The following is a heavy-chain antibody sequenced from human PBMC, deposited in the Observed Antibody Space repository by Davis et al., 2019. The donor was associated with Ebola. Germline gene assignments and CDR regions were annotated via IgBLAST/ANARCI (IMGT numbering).Heavy chain of an antibody. J-gene: IGHJ6*02. CDR1: GFTFSSYG. V-gene: IGHV3-33*01. Sequence: GESLKISCAASGFTFSSYGMHWVRQAPGKGLEWVAVIWYDGSNKYYADSVKGRFTISRDNSKNTLYLQMNSLKTEDTAVYYCTTGRELENYYYYGMDVWGQGTTVTVSS. CDR2: IWYDGSNK. CDR3: TTGRELENYYYYGMDV. D-gene: IGHD1-26*01.